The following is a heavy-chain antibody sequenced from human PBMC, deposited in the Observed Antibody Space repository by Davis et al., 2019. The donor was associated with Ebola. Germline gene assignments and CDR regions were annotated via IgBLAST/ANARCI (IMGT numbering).Heavy chain of an antibody. D-gene: IGHD3-22*01. CDR3: ARDLYYDSSGYYYLYYGMDV. Sequence: PGGSLRLSCEASGFTFSGYSMNWVRQAPGKGLEWVSAISGNSIYKFYADSVKGRFTISRDNAKNSLYLQMNSLRAEDTAVYFCARDLYYDSSGYYYLYYGMDVWGQGTAVTVSS. CDR2: ISGNSIYK. CDR1: GFTFSGYS. V-gene: IGHV3-21*01. J-gene: IGHJ6*02.